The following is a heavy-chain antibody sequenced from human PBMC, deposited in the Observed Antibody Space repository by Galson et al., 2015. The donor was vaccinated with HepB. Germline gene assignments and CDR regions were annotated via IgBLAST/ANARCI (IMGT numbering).Heavy chain of an antibody. Sequence: SLRLSCAVSGFTLSRYSMNWVRQAPGKGLEWVSYISSSSAYIYYADSVKGRFTISRDNAKNSLFLQMNNLRAEDTAVYYCARDRLTFNWIDYWGQGTLVSVSS. CDR1: GFTLSRYS. CDR3: ARDRLTFNWIDY. J-gene: IGHJ4*02. V-gene: IGHV3-21*01. D-gene: IGHD1-20*01. CDR2: ISSSSAYI.